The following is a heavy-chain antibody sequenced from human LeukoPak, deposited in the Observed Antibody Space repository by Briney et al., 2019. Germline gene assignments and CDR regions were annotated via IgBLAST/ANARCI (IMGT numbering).Heavy chain of an antibody. V-gene: IGHV3-53*01. J-gene: IGHJ4*02. D-gene: IGHD3-10*01. CDR2: IYSGGST. CDR3: ARELWFGESIGFDY. Sequence: GGSLRLSCAASGFTVSSNYMSWVRQAPGKGLEWVSVIYSGGSTYYADSVKGRFTISRDNSKNTLYLQVNSLRAEDTAVYYCARELWFGESIGFDYWGRGTLVTVSS. CDR1: GFTVSSNY.